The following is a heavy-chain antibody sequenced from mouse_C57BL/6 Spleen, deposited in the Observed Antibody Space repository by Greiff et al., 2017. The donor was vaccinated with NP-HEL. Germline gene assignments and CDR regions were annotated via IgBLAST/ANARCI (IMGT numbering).Heavy chain of an antibody. D-gene: IGHD2-1*01. CDR3: TPLYRFAY. V-gene: IGHV14-1*01. CDR2: IDHEDGDT. Sequence: EVQLQQSGAELVRPGASVKLSCTASGFNIKDYYMHWVKQRPEQGLEWIGRIDHEDGDTEYAPKFKGKATMTADPSSNTAFLQLSSLTSEDTAVYYCTPLYRFAYWGQVTLVTVSA. CDR1: GFNIKDYY. J-gene: IGHJ3*01.